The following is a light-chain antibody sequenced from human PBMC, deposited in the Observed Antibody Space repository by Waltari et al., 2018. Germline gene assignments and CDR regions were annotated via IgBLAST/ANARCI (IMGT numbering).Light chain of an antibody. V-gene: IGLV2-14*03. CDR2: DVN. J-gene: IGLJ1*01. CDR3: SSYTTTSTYV. CDR1: SGDVGAYND. Sequence: QSALTQPASVSGSPGQSITISCAGTSGDVGAYNDVACYQQHSGKAPKLIISDVNNRPSGVSNRFSGSKSGNTASLIISGLQADDEADYYCSSYTTTSTYVFGTGTTVSVL.